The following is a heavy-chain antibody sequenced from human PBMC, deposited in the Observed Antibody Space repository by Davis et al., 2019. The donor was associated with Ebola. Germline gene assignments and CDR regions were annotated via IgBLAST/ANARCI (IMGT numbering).Heavy chain of an antibody. D-gene: IGHD2/OR15-2a*01. V-gene: IGHV3-7*03. CDR1: GFTFSSYS. CDR2: IKQDGSEK. J-gene: IGHJ4*02. Sequence: GESLKISCAASGFTFSSYSMSWVRQAPGKGLEWVANIKQDGSEKYYVDSVKGRFTISRDNAKNSLYLQMNSLRADDTAVYYCAKIVSGYWGQGTLVTVSS. CDR3: AKIVSGY.